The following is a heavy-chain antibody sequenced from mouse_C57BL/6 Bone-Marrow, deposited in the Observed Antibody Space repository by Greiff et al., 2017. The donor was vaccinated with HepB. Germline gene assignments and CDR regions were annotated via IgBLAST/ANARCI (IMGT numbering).Heavy chain of an antibody. V-gene: IGHV1-4*01. CDR3: ARSDDYADYYAMDY. J-gene: IGHJ4*01. CDR1: GYTFTSYT. D-gene: IGHD2-4*01. Sequence: QVQLQQSGAELARPGASVKMSCKASGYTFTSYTMHWVKQRPGQGLEWIGYINPSSGYTKYNQKFKYKATLTADKSSSTAYMQLSSLTSEDSAVYYCARSDDYADYYAMDYWGQGTSVTVSS. CDR2: INPSSGYT.